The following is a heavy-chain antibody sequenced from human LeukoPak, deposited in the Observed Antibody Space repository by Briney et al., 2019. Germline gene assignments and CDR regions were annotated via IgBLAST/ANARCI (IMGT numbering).Heavy chain of an antibody. Sequence: ASVKVSCKASGYTFTNYDVNWVRQATGQGLEWMGWMNPNSGYTGHAQKFQGRVTMTRDTSTSTVYMELSSLRSEDTAVYYCARDVDTAMGHFDYWGQGTLVTVSS. J-gene: IGHJ4*02. CDR1: GYTFTNYD. D-gene: IGHD5-18*01. CDR2: MNPNSGYT. CDR3: ARDVDTAMGHFDY. V-gene: IGHV1-8*01.